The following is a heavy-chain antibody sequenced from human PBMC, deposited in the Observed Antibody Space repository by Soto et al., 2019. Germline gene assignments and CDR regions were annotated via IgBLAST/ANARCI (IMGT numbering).Heavy chain of an antibody. V-gene: IGHV4-39*02. CDR1: RGSISSGTNY. CDR2: IYYSGST. D-gene: IGHD1-26*01. CDR3: ARDASGSYDYFDY. J-gene: IGHJ4*02. Sequence: SETLSLTCTVSRGSISSGTNYWAWIRQPPGKGLEWIANIYYSGSTFYNPSLKSRITINPDTSKNQFSLQLNSVTPEDTAVYYCARDASGSYDYFDYWGQGTLVTVSS.